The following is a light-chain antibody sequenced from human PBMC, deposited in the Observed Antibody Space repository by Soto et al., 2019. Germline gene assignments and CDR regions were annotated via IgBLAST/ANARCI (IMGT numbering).Light chain of an antibody. CDR2: AAS. V-gene: IGKV1-39*01. CDR3: QQTYSISWT. J-gene: IGKJ1*01. CDR1: QSIANF. Sequence: DIQMTQSPSSLSASVGDRVTITCRASQSIANFLNWYQQKPGKAPKLLIYAASSLQSGVPSRFSGSGSGTHFTLTISSLQPEDFATYFCQQTYSISWTFGQGTKVEIK.